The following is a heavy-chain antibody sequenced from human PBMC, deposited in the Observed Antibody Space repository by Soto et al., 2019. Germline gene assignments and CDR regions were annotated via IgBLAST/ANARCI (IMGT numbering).Heavy chain of an antibody. Sequence: QVQLVQSGAEMKKPGSSVKVSCQSSGGTFNTYAMNWVRQAPGQGPEWMGDISPMFGAANYAPKFQGRVTTTADDSTGTSYMQLSSLTSEDTPLYFCARQVQVHTPAFVYWGQGTVVTVSS. CDR3: ARQVQVHTPAFVY. CDR2: ISPMFGAA. J-gene: IGHJ4*02. D-gene: IGHD3-10*01. CDR1: GGTFNTYA. V-gene: IGHV1-69*19.